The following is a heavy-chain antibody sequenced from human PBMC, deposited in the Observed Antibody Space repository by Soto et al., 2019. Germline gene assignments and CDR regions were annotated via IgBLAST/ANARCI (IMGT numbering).Heavy chain of an antibody. CDR2: IIPVFGTP. J-gene: IGHJ4*02. D-gene: IGHD3-22*01. V-gene: IGHV1-69*01. CDR3: ATGRDGYFYFEY. Sequence: QVQLVQSGAEVKKPGSSVKVSCKASGGTSSNFAISWVRQAPGQGLEWMGGIIPVFGTPNYSQKFQDRSTITADESASTAYMELSNLGSKDTAVYYCATGRDGYFYFEYWGQGTLVTVSS. CDR1: GGTSSNFA.